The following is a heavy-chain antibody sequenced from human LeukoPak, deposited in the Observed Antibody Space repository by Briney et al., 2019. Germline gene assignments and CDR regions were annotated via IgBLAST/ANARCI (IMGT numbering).Heavy chain of an antibody. CDR2: TRDKANSHTT. Sequence: PGGSLRLSCAASGFTFSDHYMDWVRQAPGKGLEWVGRTRDKANSHTTEYAASVKGRSTISRDDSRNSLYLQMNSLRAEDTAVYYCARDPVAVAGTGKDDYWGQGTLVTVSS. V-gene: IGHV3-72*01. D-gene: IGHD6-19*01. J-gene: IGHJ4*02. CDR3: ARDPVAVAGTGKDDY. CDR1: GFTFSDHY.